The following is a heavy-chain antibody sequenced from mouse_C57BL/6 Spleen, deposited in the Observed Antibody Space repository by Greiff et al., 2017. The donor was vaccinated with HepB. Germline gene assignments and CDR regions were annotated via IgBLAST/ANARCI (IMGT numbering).Heavy chain of an antibody. J-gene: IGHJ3*01. CDR3: ARSHDYDAWFAY. Sequence: EVMLVESGGGLVKPGGSLKLSCAASGFTFSSYAMSWVRQTPEKRLEWVATISDGGSYTYYPDNVKGRFTLSRDNAKNNLYLQMSHLKSEDTAMYYCARSHDYDAWFAYWGQGTLVTVSA. CDR2: ISDGGSYT. V-gene: IGHV5-4*03. CDR1: GFTFSSYA. D-gene: IGHD2-4*01.